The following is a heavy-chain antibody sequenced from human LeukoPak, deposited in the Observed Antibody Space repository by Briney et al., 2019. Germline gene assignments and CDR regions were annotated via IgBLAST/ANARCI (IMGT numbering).Heavy chain of an antibody. CDR3: ARVHLYSSSWYGIDY. CDR2: IYYSGST. J-gene: IGHJ4*02. Sequence: SETLSLTCTVSGGSISSYYWSWIRQPPGKGLEGIGYIYYSGSTNYNPSLKSRVTMSVDTSKNQFSLKLSSVTAADTALYYCARVHLYSSSWYGIDYWGQGTLVTVSS. CDR1: GGSISSYY. D-gene: IGHD6-13*01. V-gene: IGHV4-59*01.